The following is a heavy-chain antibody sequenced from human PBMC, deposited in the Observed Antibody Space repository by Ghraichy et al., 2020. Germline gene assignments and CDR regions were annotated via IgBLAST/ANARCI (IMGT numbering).Heavy chain of an antibody. J-gene: IGHJ4*02. V-gene: IGHV4-39*01. CDR3: ATFIETKSVLRFLEWLPGVGATA. Sequence: SETLSLTCTVSGGSISSSSYYWGWIRQPPGKGLEWIGSIYYSGSTYYNPSLKSRVTISVDTSKNQFSLKLSSVTAADTAVYYCATFIETKSVLRFLEWLPGVGATAWGQGTLVTVSS. D-gene: IGHD3-3*01. CDR2: IYYSGST. CDR1: GGSISSSSYY.